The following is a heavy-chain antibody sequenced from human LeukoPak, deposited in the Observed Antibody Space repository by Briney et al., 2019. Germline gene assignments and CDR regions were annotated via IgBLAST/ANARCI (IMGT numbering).Heavy chain of an antibody. CDR3: ARGAGITGTGPTCNDY. V-gene: IGHV3-21*01. CDR1: GFTFSSYS. CDR2: ISSSSSYI. J-gene: IGHJ4*02. D-gene: IGHD1-20*01. Sequence: GSLRLSCAASGFTFSSYSMNWVRQAPGKGLEWVSSISSSSSYIYYADSVKGRFTISRDNAKNSLYLQMNSLRAEDTAVYYCARGAGITGTGPTCNDYWGQGTLVTVS.